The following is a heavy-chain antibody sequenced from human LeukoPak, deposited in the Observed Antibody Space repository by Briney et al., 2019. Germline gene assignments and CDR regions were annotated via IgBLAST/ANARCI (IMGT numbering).Heavy chain of an antibody. Sequence: SETLSLTCTVSGGSISSYYWSWIRQPPGKGPEWIGYIYYSGSTNYNPSLKSRVTISVDTSKNQFSLKLSSVTAADTAVYYCARGHRAARPYGYYYYGMDVWGQGTTVTVSS. CDR2: IYYSGST. CDR1: GGSISSYY. V-gene: IGHV4-59*12. J-gene: IGHJ6*02. CDR3: ARGHRAARPYGYYYYGMDV. D-gene: IGHD6-6*01.